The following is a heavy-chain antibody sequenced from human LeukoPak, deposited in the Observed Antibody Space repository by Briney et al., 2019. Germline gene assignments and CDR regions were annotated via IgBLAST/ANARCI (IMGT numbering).Heavy chain of an antibody. Sequence: SSETLSLTGTVSGGSISSSSYYWGWIRQPPGKGLEWIGSIYYSGSTYYNPSLKSRVTISVDTSKNQFSLKLSSVTAADTAVYYCARKAVVVWGLGYCSSTSCSGAAFDIWGQGTMVTVSS. V-gene: IGHV4-39*01. CDR1: GGSISSSSYY. CDR3: ARKAVVVWGLGYCSSTSCSGAAFDI. CDR2: IYYSGST. D-gene: IGHD2-2*01. J-gene: IGHJ3*02.